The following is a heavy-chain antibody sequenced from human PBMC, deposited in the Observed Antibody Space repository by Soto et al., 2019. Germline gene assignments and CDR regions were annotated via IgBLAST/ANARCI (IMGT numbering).Heavy chain of an antibody. V-gene: IGHV4-31*03. CDR3: ASQATGWYPDY. Sequence: QVELQESGPGLVKPSQTLSLTCTVSGGSISSGGYYWSWIRQHPGKGLEWIGYIYDSGSTYYNPSLKSRVTLSVDTSKNQFSLKLSSVTAADTGVYYCASQATGWYPDYWGQGTLVTVSS. CDR2: IYDSGST. CDR1: GGSISSGGYY. D-gene: IGHD6-19*01. J-gene: IGHJ4*02.